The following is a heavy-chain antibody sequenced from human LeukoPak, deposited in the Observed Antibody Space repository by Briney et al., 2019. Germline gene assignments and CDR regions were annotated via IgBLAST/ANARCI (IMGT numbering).Heavy chain of an antibody. Sequence: GGSLRLSCAASGFTFSSSAMSWVRQAPGKGLEWVAAISDTGRLSYCADSVNGRFTISRDNSKNTLSLQMNSLRAADTAVYYCAFAPGYSSSWFFDYWGQGTLVTVSS. CDR3: AFAPGYSSSWFFDY. CDR2: ISDTGRLS. CDR1: GFTFSSSA. J-gene: IGHJ4*02. D-gene: IGHD6-13*01. V-gene: IGHV3-23*01.